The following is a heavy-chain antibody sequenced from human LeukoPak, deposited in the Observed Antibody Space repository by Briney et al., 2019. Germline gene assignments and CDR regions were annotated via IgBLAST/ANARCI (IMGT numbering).Heavy chain of an antibody. CDR2: ISSSGSTI. D-gene: IGHD3-16*02. CDR1: GFTFSDNY. J-gene: IGHJ4*02. CDR3: ARAGAYDYVWGSYPDY. V-gene: IGHV3-11*01. Sequence: GGSLRLSCAASGFTFSDNYMSWIRQAPGMGLEWVSYISSSGSTIYYADSVKGRFTISRDNAKNSLYLQMNSLRAEDTAVYYCARAGAYDYVWGSYPDYWGQGTLVTVSS.